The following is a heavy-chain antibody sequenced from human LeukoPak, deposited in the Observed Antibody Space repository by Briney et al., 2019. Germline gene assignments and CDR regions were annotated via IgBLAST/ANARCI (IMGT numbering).Heavy chain of an antibody. CDR2: ISSGTSYI. Sequence: GGSLRLSCAASGFTFSSYSMSWVRQAPGKGLEWVSSISSGTSYIYYADSVKGRFTISRDNAKNSLYLQMNSLRAEDTAVYYCARDLGTDSGRGLDPWGQGTLVTVSS. D-gene: IGHD3-10*01. V-gene: IGHV3-21*04. J-gene: IGHJ5*02. CDR3: ARDLGTDSGRGLDP. CDR1: GFTFSSYS.